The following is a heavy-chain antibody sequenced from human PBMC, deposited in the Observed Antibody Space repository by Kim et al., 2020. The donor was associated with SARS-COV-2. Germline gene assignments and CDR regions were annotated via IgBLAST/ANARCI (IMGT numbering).Heavy chain of an antibody. CDR2: INHSGST. CDR1: GGSFSGYY. V-gene: IGHV4-34*01. D-gene: IGHD6-13*01. CDR3: ASEVAAAGYADY. J-gene: IGHJ4*02. Sequence: SETLSLTCAVYGGSFSGYYWSWIRQPPGKGLEWIGEINHSGSTNYNPSLKSRVTISVDTSKNQFSLKLSSVTAADTAVYYCASEVAAAGYADYWGQGTLVTVSS.